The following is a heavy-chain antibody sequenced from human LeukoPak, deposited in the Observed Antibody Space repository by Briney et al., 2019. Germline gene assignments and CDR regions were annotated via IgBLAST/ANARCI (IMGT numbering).Heavy chain of an antibody. CDR1: GFTFSNSG. D-gene: IGHD3-22*01. J-gene: IGHJ4*02. Sequence: GGSLRLSCAASGFTFSNSGMSWVRQAPGKGLEWVSGISWNSGSIGYADSVKGRFTISRDNAKNSLYLQMNSLRAEDTALYYCAKALTITMIVVADHWGQGTLVTVSS. V-gene: IGHV3-9*01. CDR2: ISWNSGSI. CDR3: AKALTITMIVVADH.